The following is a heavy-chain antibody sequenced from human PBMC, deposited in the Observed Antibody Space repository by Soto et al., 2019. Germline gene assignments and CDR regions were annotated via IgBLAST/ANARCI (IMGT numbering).Heavy chain of an antibody. CDR1: GGTFSSYA. D-gene: IGHD2-2*02. V-gene: IGHV1-69*13. Sequence: GASVKVSCKASGGTFSSYAISWVRQAPGQGLEWMGGIIPIFGTANYAQKFQGRVTITADESTSTAYMELSSLRSEDTAVYYCAKRRGCSSTSCYTNWFDPWGQGTLVTVSS. CDR2: IIPIFGTA. CDR3: AKRRGCSSTSCYTNWFDP. J-gene: IGHJ5*02.